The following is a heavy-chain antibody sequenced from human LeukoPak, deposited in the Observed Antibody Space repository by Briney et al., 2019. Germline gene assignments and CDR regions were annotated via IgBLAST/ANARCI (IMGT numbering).Heavy chain of an antibody. J-gene: IGHJ6*02. V-gene: IGHV3-9*01. CDR2: INWNSDTI. CDR1: GFTFDNYA. CDR3: ARDKGEYSSSWYTPDYYGMDV. D-gene: IGHD6-13*01. Sequence: GGSLRLSCTTSGFTFDNYAMHWVRLAPGKGLEWVSGINWNSDTIDYADSVKGRFTISRDNAKNSLYLQMNSLRAEDTAVYCCARDKGEYSSSWYTPDYYGMDVWGQGTTVTVSS.